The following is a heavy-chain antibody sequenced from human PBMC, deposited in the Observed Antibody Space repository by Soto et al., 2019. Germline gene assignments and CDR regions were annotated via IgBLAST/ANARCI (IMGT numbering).Heavy chain of an antibody. V-gene: IGHV4-59*01. Sequence: SETLSLTCTVSGGSIGSYHWSWVRQPPGKGLEWIASVYYTGTTNYNPSLGSRVTISIDAPENQISLKLTSVTAADTAFYYCARDTVLTGMFDFWGQGTLVTVSS. CDR2: VYYTGTT. J-gene: IGHJ4*02. D-gene: IGHD4-17*01. CDR1: GGSIGSYH. CDR3: ARDTVLTGMFDF.